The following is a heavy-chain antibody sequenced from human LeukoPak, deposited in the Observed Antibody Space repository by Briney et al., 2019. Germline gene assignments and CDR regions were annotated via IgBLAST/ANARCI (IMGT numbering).Heavy chain of an antibody. CDR2: INHSGST. CDR3: ARKYSSGWYYNY. J-gene: IGHJ4*02. V-gene: IGHV4-34*01. D-gene: IGHD6-19*01. Sequence: SETLSLTCAVYGGSFSGYYWSWIRQPPGKGLEWIGEINHSGSTNYNPSLKSRVTISVDTSKNQFSLKLSSVTAADTAVYYCARKYSSGWYYNYWGQGTLVTVSS. CDR1: GGSFSGYY.